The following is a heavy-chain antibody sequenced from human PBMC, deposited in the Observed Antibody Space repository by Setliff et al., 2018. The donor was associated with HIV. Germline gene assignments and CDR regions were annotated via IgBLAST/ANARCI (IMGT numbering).Heavy chain of an antibody. V-gene: IGHV4-59*01. D-gene: IGHD2-15*01. J-gene: IGHJ4*02. CDR1: GASNSSYY. CDR2: IYYRGGT. CDR3: ARATATWLVDN. Sequence: SETLSLTCNVSGASNSSYYWSWIRQPPGKGLEWIGYIYYRGGTNYNPSLKSRLTISVDAAKDQFSLKLSSVTNADTAVYYCARATATWLVDNWGQGTLVTVSA.